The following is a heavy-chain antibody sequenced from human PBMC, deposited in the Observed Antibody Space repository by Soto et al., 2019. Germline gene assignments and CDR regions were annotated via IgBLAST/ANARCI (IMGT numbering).Heavy chain of an antibody. J-gene: IGHJ4*02. Sequence: GASVKVSCKVSGYTLNELSMHWVRQDPXKGLEWMGGFDPEDGETIYAQKFQGRVTMTEDTSTDTAYMELSSLRSEDTAVYYCATPLWGGEFDYWGQGTLVTVSS. D-gene: IGHD3-16*01. CDR1: GYTLNELS. CDR3: ATPLWGGEFDY. CDR2: FDPEDGET. V-gene: IGHV1-24*01.